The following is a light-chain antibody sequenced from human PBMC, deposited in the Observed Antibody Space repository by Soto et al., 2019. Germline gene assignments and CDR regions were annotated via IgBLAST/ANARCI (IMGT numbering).Light chain of an antibody. Sequence: QSVLTQPPSASGSPGQSVTISCTGTSSDVGSYNYVSWYQQHPGQAPKLMIYEVSKRPSGVPDRFSGSKSGYTASLTVSGLQAEDEADYYCSSYAGSNNFVVFGGGTKVTVL. V-gene: IGLV2-8*01. CDR2: EVS. CDR3: SSYAGSNNFVV. CDR1: SSDVGSYNY. J-gene: IGLJ2*01.